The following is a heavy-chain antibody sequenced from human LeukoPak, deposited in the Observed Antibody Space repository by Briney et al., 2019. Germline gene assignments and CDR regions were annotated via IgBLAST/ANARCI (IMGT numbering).Heavy chain of an antibody. CDR1: GFTFSSHA. D-gene: IGHD3-3*01. Sequence: GGSLRLSCAAPGFTFSSHAMSWVRQAPGKGLEWVSGISGSGDSTNYADSVKGRFTISRDNSRNTLCLQMNSLRAEDTAVYYCAKHGTYYDFWSGQYYFDYWGQGTLVTVSS. J-gene: IGHJ4*02. CDR3: AKHGTYYDFWSGQYYFDY. V-gene: IGHV3-23*01. CDR2: ISGSGDST.